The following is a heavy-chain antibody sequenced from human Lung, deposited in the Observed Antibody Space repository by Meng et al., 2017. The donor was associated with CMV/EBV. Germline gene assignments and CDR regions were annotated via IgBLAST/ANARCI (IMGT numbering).Heavy chain of an antibody. CDR1: GFTFSSYW. Sequence: ESLKISCAASGFTFSSYWMHWVRQAPGKGLVWVSRISSDGSSTIYADSVKGRFTISRDNAKNTLYLQMNSLRGEDTAVYYCARHRADYYFDYWGQGTLVTVSS. CDR3: ARHRADYYFDY. J-gene: IGHJ4*02. D-gene: IGHD2-21*02. V-gene: IGHV3-74*01. CDR2: ISSDGSST.